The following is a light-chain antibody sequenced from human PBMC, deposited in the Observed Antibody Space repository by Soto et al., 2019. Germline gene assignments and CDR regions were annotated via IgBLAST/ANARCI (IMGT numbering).Light chain of an antibody. CDR1: QSVSSSY. J-gene: IGKJ5*01. Sequence: EIVLTQSPGTLSFSPGERAALSCRSSQSVSSSYLAWYQQRPGQTPSLLIYGASTRATGIPDRFSGSGSGTHFTLTISRLEPGDFAVYYCQHFGGTTFNFGQGTRLEIK. CDR3: QHFGGTTFN. CDR2: GAS. V-gene: IGKV3-20*01.